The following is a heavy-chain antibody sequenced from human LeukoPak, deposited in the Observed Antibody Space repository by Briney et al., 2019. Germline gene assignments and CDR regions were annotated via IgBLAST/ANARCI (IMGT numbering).Heavy chain of an antibody. CDR2: IYYSGST. D-gene: IGHD3-10*01. CDR3: ARGSYYYGSGSYTPVFDY. CDR1: GGSISSSSYY. V-gene: IGHV4-39*07. Sequence: PSETLSLTCTVSGGSISSSSYYWGWIRQPPGKGLEWIGSIYYSGSTYYNPSLKSRVTISVDTSKNQFSLKLSSVTAADTAVYYCARGSYYYGSGSYTPVFDYWGQGTLVTVSS. J-gene: IGHJ4*02.